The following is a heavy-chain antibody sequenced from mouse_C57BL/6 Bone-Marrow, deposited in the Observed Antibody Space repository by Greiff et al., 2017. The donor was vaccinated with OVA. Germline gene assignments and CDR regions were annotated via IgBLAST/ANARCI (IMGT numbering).Heavy chain of an antibody. V-gene: IGHV5-16*01. Sequence: DVQLVESEGGLVQPGSSMKLSCTASGFTFSDYYMAWVRQVPEKGLEWVANINYDGSSTYYLDSLKSRFIISRDNAKNILYLQMSSLKSEDTATYYCARERDGYALDYWGQGTTLTVSS. CDR2: INYDGSST. CDR3: ARERDGYALDY. J-gene: IGHJ2*01. D-gene: IGHD2-3*01. CDR1: GFTFSDYY.